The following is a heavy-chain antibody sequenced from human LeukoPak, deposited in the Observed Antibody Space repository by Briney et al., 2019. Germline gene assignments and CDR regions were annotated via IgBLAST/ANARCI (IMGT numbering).Heavy chain of an antibody. V-gene: IGHV1-18*01. CDR3: ARDPMVRGATAYFDY. Sequence: ASVKVSCKASGYTFTSYGISWVRQAPGQGLEWMGWISAYNGNTNYAQKLQGRVTMTTDTSTSTAYMELRSLRSDDTAVYYCARDPMVRGATAYFDYWGQGTLVTVSS. J-gene: IGHJ4*02. CDR2: ISAYNGNT. CDR1: GYTFTSYG. D-gene: IGHD3-10*01.